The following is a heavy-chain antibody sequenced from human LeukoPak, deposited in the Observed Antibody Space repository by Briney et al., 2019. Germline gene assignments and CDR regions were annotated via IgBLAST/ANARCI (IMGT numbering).Heavy chain of an antibody. CDR3: ARADILAGYYHSYFDY. CDR2: ISSSGSTI. V-gene: IGHV3-48*03. J-gene: IGHJ4*02. D-gene: IGHD3-9*01. CDR1: GFTFSSYE. Sequence: GGSLRLSCAASGFTFSSYEMNWVRQAPGKGLEWVSYISSSGSTIYYADSVKGRFTISRDNAKNSLYLQMNSLRAEYTAVYYCARADILAGYYHSYFDYWGQGTLVTVSS.